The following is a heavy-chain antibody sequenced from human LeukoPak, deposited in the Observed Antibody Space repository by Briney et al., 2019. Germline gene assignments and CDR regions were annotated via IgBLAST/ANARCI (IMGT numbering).Heavy chain of an antibody. CDR3: ARGRSLVGATSLDYYYYGMDV. CDR2: INPNSGDT. D-gene: IGHD1-26*01. J-gene: IGHJ6*02. V-gene: IGHV1-2*04. Sequence: ASVKVSCKASGYTFTGYYMHWVRQAPGQGLEWMGWINPNSGDTNYAQKFQGWVTMTRDTSISTAYMELSRLRSDDTAVYYCARGRSLVGATSLDYYYYGMDVWGQGTTVTVSS. CDR1: GYTFTGYY.